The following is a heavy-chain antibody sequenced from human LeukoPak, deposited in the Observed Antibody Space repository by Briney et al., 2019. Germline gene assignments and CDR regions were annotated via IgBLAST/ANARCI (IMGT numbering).Heavy chain of an antibody. Sequence: ASVKVSCKASGGTFSSYAISWVRQAPGQGLEWMGGIIPIFGTANYAQKFQGRVTITTDESTSTAYMELSSLRSGDTAVYYCARGVIVVVPAAARYYYYYMDVWGKGTTVTVSS. D-gene: IGHD2-2*01. CDR3: ARGVIVVVPAAARYYYYYMDV. CDR2: IIPIFGTA. J-gene: IGHJ6*03. V-gene: IGHV1-69*05. CDR1: GGTFSSYA.